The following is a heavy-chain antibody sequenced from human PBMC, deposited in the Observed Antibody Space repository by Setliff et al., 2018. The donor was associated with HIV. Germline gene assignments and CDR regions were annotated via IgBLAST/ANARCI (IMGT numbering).Heavy chain of an antibody. CDR3: ARGTGFWSGSSNFDY. CDR1: GCTFTAYY. J-gene: IGHJ4*02. V-gene: IGHV1-2*02. D-gene: IGHD3-3*01. CDR2: INPNSGGT. Sequence: GASVKVSCKAYGCTFTAYYMHWVRQAPGQGLEWMGWINPNSGGTNYAQKFRGRVTMTRDTSINTAHMYLSSLRSDDPAIYFCARGTGFWSGSSNFDYWGQGTQVTVSS.